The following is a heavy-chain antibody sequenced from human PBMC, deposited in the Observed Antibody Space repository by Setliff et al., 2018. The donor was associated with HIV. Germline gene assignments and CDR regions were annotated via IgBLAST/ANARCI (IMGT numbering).Heavy chain of an antibody. CDR1: GYTFSYA. D-gene: IGHD3-10*01. CDR2: INAGNGNT. V-gene: IGHV1-3*01. Sequence: GASVKVSCKASGYTFSYAMHWVRQAPGQRLEWMGWINAGNGNTKYSQKFQGRVTITRDTSASTAYMELSSLRSEDTAVYYCARDYGSGSYYPYWGQGTLVTVSS. J-gene: IGHJ4*02. CDR3: ARDYGSGSYYPY.